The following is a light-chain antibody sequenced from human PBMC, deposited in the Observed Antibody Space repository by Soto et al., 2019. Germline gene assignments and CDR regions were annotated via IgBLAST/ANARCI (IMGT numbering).Light chain of an antibody. CDR3: HQYGSSPWT. CDR2: GGS. V-gene: IGKV3-20*01. J-gene: IGKJ1*01. Sequence: EIVLTQSPGTLSLSPGERATLSCRASQSVSSSYLDWYQQKPGQAPRLLIYGGSSRATGIPDRFSGSGSGTDFTLTISRLEPEDLAVYYCHQYGSSPWTFGQGTKVEIE. CDR1: QSVSSSY.